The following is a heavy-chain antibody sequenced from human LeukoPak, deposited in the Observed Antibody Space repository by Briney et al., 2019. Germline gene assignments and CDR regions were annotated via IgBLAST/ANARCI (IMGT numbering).Heavy chain of an antibody. Sequence: GGSLRLSCAASGFTFSSYAMHWVRQAPDKGLEWVAVISYDGSSEYYADSVKGRFTISRDNSKNTLYLQMNSLRAEDTAVYYCARGHTAVTRHFDFWGQGTLVTVSS. J-gene: IGHJ4*02. CDR3: ARGHTAVTRHFDF. CDR1: GFTFSSYA. D-gene: IGHD4-17*01. CDR2: ISYDGSSE. V-gene: IGHV3-30*04.